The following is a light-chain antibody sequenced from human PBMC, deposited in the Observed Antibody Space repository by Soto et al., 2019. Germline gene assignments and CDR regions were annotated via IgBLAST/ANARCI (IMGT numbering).Light chain of an antibody. Sequence: TFAIAFRASQSISSYLTWYQQKPGQAPKLLIYGASSMHTGVPSRFSGSGSGTEFTLTISSLQREDFATYYCQQNYNPPPTFGPGTKVDIK. J-gene: IGKJ1*01. CDR3: QQNYNPPPT. V-gene: IGKV1-39*01. CDR1: QSISSY. CDR2: GAS.